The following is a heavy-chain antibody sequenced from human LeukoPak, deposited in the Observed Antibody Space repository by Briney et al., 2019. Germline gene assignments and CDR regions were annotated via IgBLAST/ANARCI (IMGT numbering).Heavy chain of an antibody. CDR3: AKVYRDSSSWYDAFDI. CDR1: GFTFSSYA. V-gene: IGHV3-23*01. J-gene: IGHJ3*02. Sequence: GGSLRLSCAASGFTFSSYAMSWVRQAPGKGLEWVSAISGSGGSTYYADSVKGRFTISRDNSKSTLYLQMNSLRAEDTAVYYRAKVYRDSSSWYDAFDIWGQGTMVTVSS. D-gene: IGHD6-13*01. CDR2: ISGSGGST.